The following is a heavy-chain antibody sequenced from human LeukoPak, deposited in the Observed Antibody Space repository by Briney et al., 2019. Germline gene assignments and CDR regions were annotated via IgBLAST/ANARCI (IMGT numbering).Heavy chain of an antibody. Sequence: GGSVRLSCTASGFIASSNYMSWVRQAPGKGLEWVSLIYSGGSTYYADSVMGRSTISRDKSNNTLYLQMNSLRAEDTAVYYCAKDIQLSTWGLGTMVTVSS. D-gene: IGHD5-24*01. CDR3: AKDIQLST. V-gene: IGHV3-53*01. CDR1: GFIASSNY. J-gene: IGHJ3*01. CDR2: IYSGGST.